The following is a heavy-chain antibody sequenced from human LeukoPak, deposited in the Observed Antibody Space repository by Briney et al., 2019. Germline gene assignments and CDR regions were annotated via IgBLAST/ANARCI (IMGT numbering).Heavy chain of an antibody. V-gene: IGHV3-23*01. CDR3: AKELDGYYYAAGFDY. D-gene: IGHD3-22*01. CDR1: GFTFSSYA. Sequence: GGSLRLSCAASGFTFSSYAMSWVRQAPGKGLEGVSAISGSGGSTYYADSVKGRFTISRDNSKNTLYLQMNSLRAEDTAVYYCAKELDGYYYAAGFDYWGQGTLVTVSS. J-gene: IGHJ4*02. CDR2: ISGSGGST.